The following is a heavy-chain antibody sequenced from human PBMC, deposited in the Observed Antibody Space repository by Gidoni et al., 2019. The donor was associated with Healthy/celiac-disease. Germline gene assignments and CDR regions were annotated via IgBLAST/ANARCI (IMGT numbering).Heavy chain of an antibody. Sequence: QVQLVESGGGVVQPGRSLRLSCAASGFTFSSYAMHWVRQAPGKGLEWVAVISYDGSNKYYADSVKGRFTISRDNSKNTLYLQMNSLRAEDTAVYYCARDRFGDLPDEVFDYWGQGTLVTVSS. D-gene: IGHD3-10*01. J-gene: IGHJ4*02. CDR2: ISYDGSNK. CDR1: GFTFSSYA. V-gene: IGHV3-30*01. CDR3: ARDRFGDLPDEVFDY.